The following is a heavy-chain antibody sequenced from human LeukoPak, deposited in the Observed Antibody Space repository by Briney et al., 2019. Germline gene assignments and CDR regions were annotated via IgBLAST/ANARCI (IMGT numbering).Heavy chain of an antibody. CDR2: INASSTTT. V-gene: IGHV3-23*01. D-gene: IGHD2-15*01. CDR3: EKRGTTHSNWSWFDY. Sequence: PGGYLRLYCAASRFTFTNYAMTWVRQAQGKGLKWVTVINASSTTTDYADSGKGRFTISRDKSKNTMYLPRNSLITSDTDVYYCEKRGTTHSNWSWFDYWGQENLVNVSS. CDR1: RFTFTNYA. J-gene: IGHJ4*02.